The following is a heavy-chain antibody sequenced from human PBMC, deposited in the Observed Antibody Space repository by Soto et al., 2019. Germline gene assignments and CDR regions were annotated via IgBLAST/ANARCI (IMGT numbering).Heavy chain of an antibody. CDR3: ARDGREQLVRGRSFDWFDP. Sequence: GASVKVSCKASGGTFSSYAISWLRQAPGQGLEWMGGIIPIFGTANYAQKFQGRVTITADESTSTAYMELSSLRSEDTAVYYCARDGREQLVRGRSFDWFDPWGQGTLVTVSS. V-gene: IGHV1-69*13. D-gene: IGHD6-6*01. CDR2: IIPIFGTA. J-gene: IGHJ5*02. CDR1: GGTFSSYA.